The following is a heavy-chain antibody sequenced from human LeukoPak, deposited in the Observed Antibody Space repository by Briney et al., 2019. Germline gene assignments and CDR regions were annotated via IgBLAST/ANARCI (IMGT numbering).Heavy chain of an antibody. Sequence: GGSLRLSCEASGFTFSSYGMHWVRQAPGKGLEWVAVISYDGSNKYYADSVKGRFTISRDNSKNTLYLQMNSLRAEDTAVYYCAKGGTGGYDYYAFDIWGQGTMVTVSS. J-gene: IGHJ3*02. V-gene: IGHV3-30*18. CDR2: ISYDGSNK. CDR3: AKGGTGGYDYYAFDI. D-gene: IGHD5-12*01. CDR1: GFTFSSYG.